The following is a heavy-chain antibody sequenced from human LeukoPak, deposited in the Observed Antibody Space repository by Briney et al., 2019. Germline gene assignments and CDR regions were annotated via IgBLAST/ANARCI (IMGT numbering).Heavy chain of an antibody. J-gene: IGHJ4*02. CDR1: GGPFSSSN. V-gene: IGHV3-48*01. CDR3: ANIVVVPAPFHFDY. CDR2: IRSSGSTT. D-gene: IGHD2-2*01. Sequence: ETLSLTCAVSGGPFSSSNWRSWARQAPGKGLERVSYIRSSGSTTYYADSVKGRFTISRDNSKNTLYLQMNSLRAEDTAVYYCANIVVVPAPFHFDYWGQGTLVTVSS.